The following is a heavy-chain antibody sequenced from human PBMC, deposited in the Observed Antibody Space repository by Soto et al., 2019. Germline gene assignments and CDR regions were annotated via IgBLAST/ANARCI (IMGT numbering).Heavy chain of an antibody. CDR1: GFTFSSYG. CDR3: AKDQYTVQYWFDP. D-gene: IGHD4-17*01. CDR2: ISYDGSNK. V-gene: IGHV3-30*18. J-gene: IGHJ5*02. Sequence: GGSLILSCAASGFTFSSYGMHWVRQAPGKGLEWVAVISYDGSNKYYADSVKGRFTISRDNSKNTLYLQMNSLRAEDTAVYYCAKDQYTVQYWFDPWGQGTLVTVSS.